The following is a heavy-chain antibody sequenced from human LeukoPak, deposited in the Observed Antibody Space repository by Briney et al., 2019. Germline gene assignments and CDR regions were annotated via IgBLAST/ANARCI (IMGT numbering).Heavy chain of an antibody. J-gene: IGHJ4*02. Sequence: SETLSVTCAVYGGSFSGDYWSWIRQPPGKGLEWIGEINHSGSTNYNPSLKSRVTISVDTSKNQFSLKLSSVTAADTAVYYCAGRRSIWYRRGQGTLVTVSS. D-gene: IGHD6-13*01. CDR1: GGSFSGDY. CDR2: INHSGST. V-gene: IGHV4-34*01. CDR3: AGRRSIWYR.